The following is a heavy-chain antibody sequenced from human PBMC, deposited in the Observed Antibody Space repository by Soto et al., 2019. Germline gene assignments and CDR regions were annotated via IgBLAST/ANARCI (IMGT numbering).Heavy chain of an antibody. J-gene: IGHJ4*02. CDR2: IHNDGRGT. CDR3: VRSTWPNYFDS. V-gene: IGHV3-74*01. Sequence: EVQLVESGGGLVQPGGSLRLSCAASGFTFSDYWMHWVRQTPGKGLMWISRIHNDGRGTDNADSVKGRFTISRDNARNTLYLQMNSLRAEDTAVYYCVRSTWPNYFDSWGQGTLVTVSS. CDR1: GFTFSDYW.